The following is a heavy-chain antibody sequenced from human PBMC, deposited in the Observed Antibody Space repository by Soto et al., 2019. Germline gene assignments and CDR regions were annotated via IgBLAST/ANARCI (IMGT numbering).Heavy chain of an antibody. CDR2: IWYDGSNK. CDR1: GFTFSSYG. V-gene: IGHV3-33*01. CDR3: ARDGAGTSYYYYGMDV. Sequence: QVQLVESGGGVVQPGRSLRLSCAASGFTFSSYGMHWVRQAPGKGLEWVAVIWYDGSNKYYADSVKGRFTISRDNSKKTLYLQMNSLRAEDTAVYYCARDGAGTSYYYYGMDVWGQGTTVTVSS. D-gene: IGHD6-19*01. J-gene: IGHJ6*02.